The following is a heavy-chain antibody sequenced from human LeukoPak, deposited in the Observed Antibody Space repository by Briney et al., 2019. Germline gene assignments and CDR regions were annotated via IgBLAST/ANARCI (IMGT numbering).Heavy chain of an antibody. Sequence: ASVKVSCKASGYTFTSYYMHWVRQAPGRGLEWMGIINPSGGSTSYAQKFQGRVTMTRDTSTSTVYMELSSLRSEDTAVYYCARDILTNNRDYWGQGTLVTVSS. V-gene: IGHV1-46*01. J-gene: IGHJ4*02. CDR3: ARDILTNNRDY. D-gene: IGHD1/OR15-1a*01. CDR2: INPSGGST. CDR1: GYTFTSYY.